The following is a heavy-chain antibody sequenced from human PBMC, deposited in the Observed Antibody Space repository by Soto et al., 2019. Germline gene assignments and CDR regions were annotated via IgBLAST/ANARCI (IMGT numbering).Heavy chain of an antibody. V-gene: IGHV4-4*02. D-gene: IGHD3-3*01. CDR3: ARRQYFDFGSSYSYSNHAMDV. Sequence: QMHLQESGPGLVKPSGTLSLTCAVSGGSISSSNWWTWVRQPPGKGLEWIGEVFHSGSTNYNPSLKSRVSLSVDKTKNLFSLRLGSVTAADTAVYYCARRQYFDFGSSYSYSNHAMDVWGQGTTVTVSS. J-gene: IGHJ6*02. CDR1: GGSISSSNW. CDR2: VFHSGST.